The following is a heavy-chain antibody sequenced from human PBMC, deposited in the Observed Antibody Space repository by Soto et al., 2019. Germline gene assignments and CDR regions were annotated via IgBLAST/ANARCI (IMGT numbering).Heavy chain of an antibody. CDR2: IPNDGSYK. Sequence: GGSLRLSCAASGFIFSDYGFHWVRQAPGRGLEWLAVIPNDGSYKYYADSVKGRFTISRDNSKNSLSLQMNSLRAEDTALYYCAREDDLPQNDFDYWGPGTLVTVSS. CDR1: GFIFSDYG. J-gene: IGHJ4*02. V-gene: IGHV3-30*12. D-gene: IGHD3-16*01. CDR3: AREDDLPQNDFDY.